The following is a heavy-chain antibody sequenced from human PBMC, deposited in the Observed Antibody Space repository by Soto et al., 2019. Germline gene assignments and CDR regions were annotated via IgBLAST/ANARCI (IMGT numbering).Heavy chain of an antibody. Sequence: GASVKVSCKASGYAFTSYGSSWVRQAPGQGLEWMGWISTYNGNTNYVQKLQGRVTMTTDTSTSTAYMELRSLRSDDTAVYYCARDSPPVPFLCSAYWGQGTLVPVSS. J-gene: IGHJ4*02. V-gene: IGHV1-18*04. D-gene: IGHD6-19*01. CDR3: ARDSPPVPFLCSAY. CDR1: GYAFTSYG. CDR2: ISTYNGNT.